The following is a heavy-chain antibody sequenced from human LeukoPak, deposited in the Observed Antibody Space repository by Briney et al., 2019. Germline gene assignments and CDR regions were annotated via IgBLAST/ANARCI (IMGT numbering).Heavy chain of an antibody. V-gene: IGHV3-9*01. Sequence: SGRSLRLSCAASGFTFDNYVIHRVRQAPGKGLEWVSGISWNSGSIDYADSVKGRFTISRDNAKNSLYLQMNSLRAEDTALYYCAKERNWYFDLWGRGTLVTVSS. CDR2: ISWNSGSI. J-gene: IGHJ2*01. CDR3: AKERNWYFDL. CDR1: GFTFDNYV.